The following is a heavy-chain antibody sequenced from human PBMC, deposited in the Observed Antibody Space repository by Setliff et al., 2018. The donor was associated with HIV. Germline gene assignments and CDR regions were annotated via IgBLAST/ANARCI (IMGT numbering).Heavy chain of an antibody. CDR3: ARRRGYCSGGTCYSGGYWFDP. Sequence: PSETLSLTCTVSGGSVSSRGYYWGWIRQPPGKGPEWIANILYGGNTYYNPSLKSRVTISVDTSKNHFSLKLRSVTAADTAVYYCARRRGYCSGGTCYSGGYWFDPWGQGTLVTVS. V-gene: IGHV4-39*02. J-gene: IGHJ5*02. CDR2: ILYGGNT. D-gene: IGHD2-15*01. CDR1: GGSVSSRGYY.